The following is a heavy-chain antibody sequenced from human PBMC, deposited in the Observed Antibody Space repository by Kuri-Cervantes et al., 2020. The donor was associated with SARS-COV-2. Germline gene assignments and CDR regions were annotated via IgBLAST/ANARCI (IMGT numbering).Heavy chain of an antibody. D-gene: IGHD3-22*01. CDR3: AREFYYDSSGYYYGGALDY. CDR1: GLTFRSCA. V-gene: IGHV3-30*04. J-gene: IGHJ4*02. Sequence: GESLKISCAASGLTFRSCAMHWVRQAPGKGLEWVAVISFDGNNKFYADSVKGRFTISRDNSKNTLFPQMNSLRAEDTAVYYCAREFYYDSSGYYYGGALDYWGQGTLVTVSS. CDR2: ISFDGNNK.